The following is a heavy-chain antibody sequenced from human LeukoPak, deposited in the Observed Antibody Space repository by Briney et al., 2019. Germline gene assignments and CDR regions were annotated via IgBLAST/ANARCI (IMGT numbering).Heavy chain of an antibody. J-gene: IGHJ5*01. CDR1: GDTLLKSW. V-gene: IGHV5-51*01. CDR3: SRPVMCTTASCSHDS. Sequence: GESLKISCKGFGDTLLKSWIGWVRQVPGKGLGWMGIINPDDSEIRYSPSFQGQVTISVDRSTKTAYLQWRSLEASDTALYYCSRPVMCTTASCSHDSWGQGTLVTVSS. D-gene: IGHD2-21*01. CDR2: INPDDSEI.